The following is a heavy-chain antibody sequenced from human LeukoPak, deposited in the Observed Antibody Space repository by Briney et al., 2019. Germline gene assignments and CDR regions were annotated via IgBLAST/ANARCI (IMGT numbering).Heavy chain of an antibody. D-gene: IGHD6-19*01. CDR3: AREKLGGPYDSGWYKDY. CDR1: GGSISSSSYY. V-gene: IGHV4-39*07. CDR2: VFYSGST. J-gene: IGHJ4*02. Sequence: ASETLSLTCTVSGGSISSSSYYWGWIRQPPGKGLEWIGSVFYSGSTFYNPSLKSRVTISVDTSKNLFSLKLTSVTAADTAVYYCAREKLGGPYDSGWYKDYWGQGTLVTVSS.